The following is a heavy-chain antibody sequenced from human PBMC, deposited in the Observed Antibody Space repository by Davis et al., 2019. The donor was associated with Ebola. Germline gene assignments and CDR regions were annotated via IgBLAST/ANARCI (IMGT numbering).Heavy chain of an antibody. D-gene: IGHD3-22*01. CDR3: AKDIQLVYDTSGFDY. CDR1: GFTFSSFE. Sequence: GESLKISCAASGFTFSSFEMNWVRQAPGKGLVWVSSINRDGTTTTYADSVKGRFTISRDNSKNSLYLQMNSLRTEDTALYYCAKDIQLVYDTSGFDYWGQGTLVTVSS. J-gene: IGHJ4*02. CDR2: INRDGTTT. V-gene: IGHV3-43*02.